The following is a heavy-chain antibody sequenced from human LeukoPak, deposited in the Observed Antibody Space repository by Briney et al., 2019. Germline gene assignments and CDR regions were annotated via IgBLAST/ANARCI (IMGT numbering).Heavy chain of an antibody. Sequence: PAETLSLTCTISGGSISSSSYYWGWIRQPPGKGLEWIGSIYYSGSTYYNPSLKSRVTISVDTSKNQFSLKLCSVTAADTAVYYCARDRTVEAFDIWGQGTMVTVSS. V-gene: IGHV4-39*02. CDR2: IYYSGST. D-gene: IGHD5-24*01. CDR1: GGSISSSSYY. J-gene: IGHJ3*02. CDR3: ARDRTVEAFDI.